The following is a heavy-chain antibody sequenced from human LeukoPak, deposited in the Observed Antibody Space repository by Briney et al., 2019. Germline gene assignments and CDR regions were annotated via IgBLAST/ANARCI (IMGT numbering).Heavy chain of an antibody. D-gene: IGHD4-17*01. CDR3: ARDSYGDYEYGY. J-gene: IGHJ4*02. CDR1: GYTFTGYY. Sequence: ASVKVSCKASGYTFTGYYMHWVRQAPGQGLEWMGWINPNSGGTNYAQKFQGRVTMTRDTSISTAYMELSRLRSDDTAVYYCARDSYGDYEYGYWGQGTLVTVSS. V-gene: IGHV1-2*02. CDR2: INPNSGGT.